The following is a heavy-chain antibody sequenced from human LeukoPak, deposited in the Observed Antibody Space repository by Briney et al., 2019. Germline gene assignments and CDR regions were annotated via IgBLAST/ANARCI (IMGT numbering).Heavy chain of an antibody. CDR2: INPSGGST. V-gene: IGHV1-46*01. D-gene: IGHD2-21*01. J-gene: IGHJ3*02. CDR1: GYTFTSYD. CDR3: AREYSDAFDI. Sequence: VSVKVSCKASGYTFTSYDINWVRQAPGQGLEWMGIINPSGGSTSYAQKFQGRVTMTRDTSTSTVYMELSSLRSEDTAVYYCAREYSDAFDIWGQGTMATVSS.